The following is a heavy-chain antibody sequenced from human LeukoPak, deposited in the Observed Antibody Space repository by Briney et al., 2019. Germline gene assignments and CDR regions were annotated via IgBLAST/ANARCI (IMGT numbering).Heavy chain of an antibody. D-gene: IGHD2-15*01. V-gene: IGHV4-34*01. Sequence: SETLSLTCAVYGGSFSDYYWSWIRQPPGKGLEWIGEINHSGSTNYNPSLKSRVTISVDTSKNQFSLKLSSVTAADTAVYYGARGGGGGSCYSAGGGDCSPRFDYWGQGPLVTGSS. CDR1: GGSFSDYY. J-gene: IGHJ4*02. CDR2: INHSGST. CDR3: ARGGGGGSCYSAGGGDCSPRFDY.